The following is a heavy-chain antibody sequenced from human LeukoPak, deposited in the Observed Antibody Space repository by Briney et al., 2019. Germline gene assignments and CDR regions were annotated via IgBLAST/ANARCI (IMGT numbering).Heavy chain of an antibody. Sequence: SETLSLTCSVSGGYISTYYWSWIRQPPGRGLEWIGYVYYSGSTNYNPSLKSRVTMSVDTSKNQFSLQLRSVTPADAAVYYCRRDKGPSADRTAFDFWGQGTLVTVSS. CDR2: VYYSGST. V-gene: IGHV4-59*01. CDR3: RRDKGPSADRTAFDF. J-gene: IGHJ4*02. D-gene: IGHD2-2*01. CDR1: GGYISTYY.